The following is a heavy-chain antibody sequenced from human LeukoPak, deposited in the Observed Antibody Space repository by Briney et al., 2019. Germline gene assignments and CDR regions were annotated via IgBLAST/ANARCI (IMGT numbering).Heavy chain of an antibody. CDR3: ARDTGPSGSYYAY. J-gene: IGHJ4*02. V-gene: IGHV1-69*13. Sequence: SVKVSCKASGGTFSSYAISWVRQAPGQGLEWMGGIIPTFGTANYAQKFQGRVTITADESTSTAYMELSSLRSEDTAVYYCARDTGPSGSYYAYWGQGTLVTVSS. CDR1: GGTFSSYA. CDR2: IIPTFGTA. D-gene: IGHD1-26*01.